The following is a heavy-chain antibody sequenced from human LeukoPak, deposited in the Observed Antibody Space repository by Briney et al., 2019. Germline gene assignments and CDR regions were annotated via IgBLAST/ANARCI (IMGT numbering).Heavy chain of an antibody. Sequence: SETLSLTCTVSGGSISSSSYYWGWIRQPPGKGLEWIGSIYYSGSTYYNPSLKSRVTISVDTSKNQFSLKLSSVTAADMAVYYCARHSRVTIFGVDHFDYWGQGTLVTVSS. CDR2: IYYSGST. V-gene: IGHV4-39*01. CDR1: GGSISSSSYY. J-gene: IGHJ4*02. CDR3: ARHSRVTIFGVDHFDY. D-gene: IGHD3-3*01.